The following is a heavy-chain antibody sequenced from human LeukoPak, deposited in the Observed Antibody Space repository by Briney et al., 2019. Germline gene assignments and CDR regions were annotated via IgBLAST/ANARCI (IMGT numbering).Heavy chain of an antibody. J-gene: IGHJ4*02. D-gene: IGHD3-22*01. CDR2: IYHSGST. CDR3: ASTPGSSGFDY. V-gene: IGHV4-4*02. CDR1: GGSISSSNW. Sequence: SETLSLTCAVSGGSISSSNWWSWVRQPPGKGLEWIGEIYHSGSTNYNPSLKSRVTISVDRSKNQFSLKLSSVTAADTAVYYCASTPGSSGFDYWGQGTLVTVSS.